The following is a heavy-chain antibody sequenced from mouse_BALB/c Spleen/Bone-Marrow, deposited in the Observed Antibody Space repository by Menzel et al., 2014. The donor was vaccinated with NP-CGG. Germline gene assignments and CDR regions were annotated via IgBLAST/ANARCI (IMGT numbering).Heavy chain of an antibody. CDR1: GYTFTDYW. V-gene: IGHV1-69*02. CDR2: IDPSDSET. J-gene: IGHJ3*01. CDR3: ARTAY. Sequence: VQLQQSGAELVKPGAPVKLSCKASGYTFTDYWMIWVKQRPGRGLEWIGRIDPSDSETHYNQKFKDKATLTVDKSSTTAYIQLSNLTSEDSAVYYCARTAYWGQGTLVTVSA.